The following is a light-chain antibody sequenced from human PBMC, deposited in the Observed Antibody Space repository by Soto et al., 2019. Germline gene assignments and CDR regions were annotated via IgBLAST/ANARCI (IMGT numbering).Light chain of an antibody. CDR1: SSDVGGYNY. J-gene: IGLJ2*01. V-gene: IGLV2-14*01. CDR2: EVS. CDR3: SSYTGSSSLVV. Sequence: QSVLTQPASVSGSPGQSITISCTGTSSDVGGYNYVSWYQQHPGKAPKLMISEVSNRPSGVSNRFSGSKSGNTASLTISGLQAEDEADYYCSSYTGSSSLVVFGGGTKVTVL.